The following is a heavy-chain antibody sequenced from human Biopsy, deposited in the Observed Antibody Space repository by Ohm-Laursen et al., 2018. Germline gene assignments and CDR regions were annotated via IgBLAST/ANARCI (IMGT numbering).Heavy chain of an antibody. D-gene: IGHD2-15*01. CDR3: ARDRRGDSYMDV. V-gene: IGHV4-59*01. CDR1: GDSIRSYY. Sequence: SETLSLTCTVSGDSIRSYYWSWIRQTPEKGLEWIGHVYFTGSTNSNPSLKSRVTISVDTSRVRFSLTLSSVTAADTAIYYCARDRRGDSYMDVWGQGTTVTVSS. J-gene: IGHJ6*02. CDR2: VYFTGST.